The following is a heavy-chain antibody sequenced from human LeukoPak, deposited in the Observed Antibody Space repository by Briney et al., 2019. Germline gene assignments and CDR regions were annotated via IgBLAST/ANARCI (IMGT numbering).Heavy chain of an antibody. CDR1: GFTFSSYSM. D-gene: IGHD2-2*01. J-gene: IGHJ4*02. CDR3: AVLGYCSSTSCYPRLDY. V-gene: IGHV4-4*02. CDR2: IYHSGST. Sequence: GSLRLSCGASGFTFSSYSMNWVRQPPGKGLEWIGEIYHSGSTNYNPSLKSRVTISVDKSKNQFSLKLSSVTAADTAVYYCAVLGYCSSTSCYPRLDYWGQGTLVTVSS.